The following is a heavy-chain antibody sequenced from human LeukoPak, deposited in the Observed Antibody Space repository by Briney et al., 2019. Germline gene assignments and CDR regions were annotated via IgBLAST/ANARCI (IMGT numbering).Heavy chain of an antibody. CDR3: AIGYCSSTSCYGYYYYGMDV. V-gene: IGHV1-69*13. Sequence: ASVKVSCKASGGTFSSYAISWVRQAPGQGPEWMGGIIPIFGTASYAQKFQGRVTITADESTSTAYMELSSLRSEDTAVYYCAIGYCSSTSCYGYYYYGMDVWGQGTTVTVSS. J-gene: IGHJ6*02. D-gene: IGHD2-2*01. CDR2: IIPIFGTA. CDR1: GGTFSSYA.